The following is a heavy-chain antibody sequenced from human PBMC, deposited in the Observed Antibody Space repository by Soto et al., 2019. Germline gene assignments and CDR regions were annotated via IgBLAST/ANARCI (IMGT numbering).Heavy chain of an antibody. CDR3: VRGSVAGLG. CDR2: TSYDGNNK. V-gene: IGHV3-30-3*01. Sequence: VQLVESGGGGVQPGRSLRLSCAASGFLFSSYAMHWVRQAPGKGLQWVAVTSYDGNNKYYADSVKDRFTISRDNAKNTVFLQMNSLRPEDTAVYYCVRGSVAGLGWGQGTLVTVSS. CDR1: GFLFSSYA. J-gene: IGHJ4*02. D-gene: IGHD6-19*01.